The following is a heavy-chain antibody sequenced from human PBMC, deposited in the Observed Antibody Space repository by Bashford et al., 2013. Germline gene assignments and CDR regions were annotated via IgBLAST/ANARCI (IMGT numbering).Heavy chain of an antibody. CDR1: GFTFNNYA. V-gene: IGHV3-23*01. D-gene: IGHD3-22*01. CDR3: AKMRGVSISSGYYPLDY. J-gene: IGHJ4*02. CDR2: ISVSGGTT. Sequence: GGSLRLSCAASGFTFNNYAMSWVRQAPGKGLEWVSAISVSGGTTYYADSVKGRFTISRDNSKNTLYLQMSSLRAEDTAVYYCAKMRGVSISSGYYPLDYWGQGTLVTVSS.